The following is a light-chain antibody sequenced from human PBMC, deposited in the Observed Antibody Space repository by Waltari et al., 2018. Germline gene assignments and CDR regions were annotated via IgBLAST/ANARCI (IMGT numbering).Light chain of an antibody. Sequence: DIVMPQSPDSLAVSLGERATINCKSSQSVFYSSKNKNNLAWYQQKPGQPPKLLIYWASTRESGVPDRFSGSGSGTDFTLTISSLQAEDVAVYYCQQYYTTPYTFGQGTKLEIK. CDR3: QQYYTTPYT. CDR1: QSVFYSSKNKNN. J-gene: IGKJ2*01. CDR2: WAS. V-gene: IGKV4-1*01.